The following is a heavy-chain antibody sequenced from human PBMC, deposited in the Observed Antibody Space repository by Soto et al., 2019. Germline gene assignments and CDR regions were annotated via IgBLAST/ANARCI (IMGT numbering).Heavy chain of an antibody. CDR3: ARNYGTQIGKYILNI. D-gene: IGHD4-17*01. J-gene: IGHJ4*02. Sequence: PGVSLRLSCVASGFTCSRYVMHWVRQAPGKGLEWVAVMWWHGRDKFYADSVKGRFTISRDNSNNTLYLQMNSLRAEDTAVYYCARNYGTQIGKYILNIWGQPSLVIVSS. V-gene: IGHV3-33*01. CDR2: MWWHGRDK. CDR1: GFTCSRYV.